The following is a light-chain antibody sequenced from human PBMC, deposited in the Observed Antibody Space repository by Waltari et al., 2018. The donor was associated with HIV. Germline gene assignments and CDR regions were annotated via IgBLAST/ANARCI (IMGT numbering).Light chain of an antibody. Sequence: SYVLTQPPSLSVAPGETARFTCGGDKIGSKRVHWYQQQPGQAPISFDTGRPSGVPERVPGSKSENTATLTITRAEAGDEADYYCQVWDVSADRAVFGGGTTLTVL. CDR1: KIGSKR. J-gene: IGLJ2*01. CDR2: FDT. CDR3: QVWDVSADRAV. V-gene: IGLV3-21*04.